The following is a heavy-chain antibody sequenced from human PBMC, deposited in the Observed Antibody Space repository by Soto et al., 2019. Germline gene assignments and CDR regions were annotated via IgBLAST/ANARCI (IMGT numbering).Heavy chain of an antibody. D-gene: IGHD3-10*01. CDR3: ARDHYYGSESYYPPLDY. Sequence: GGSLRLSCAASGFTFSDYYMSWIRQAPGKGLEWVSYISSSGSTIYYADSVKGRFTISRDNAKNSLYLQMNSLRAEDTAVYYCARDHYYGSESYYPPLDYWGQGTLVTVSS. V-gene: IGHV3-11*01. CDR2: ISSSGSTI. CDR1: GFTFSDYY. J-gene: IGHJ4*02.